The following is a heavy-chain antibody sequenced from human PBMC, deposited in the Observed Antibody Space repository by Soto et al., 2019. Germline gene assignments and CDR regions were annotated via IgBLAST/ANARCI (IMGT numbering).Heavy chain of an antibody. V-gene: IGHV4-59*01. CDR2: IYYSGST. CDR1: GGSISSYY. CDR3: ARTYYDFWSGYYFDY. J-gene: IGHJ4*02. D-gene: IGHD3-3*01. Sequence: SETLSLTCTVSGGSISSYYWSWIRQPPGKGLEWIGYIYYSGSTNYNPSLKSRVTISVDTSKNQFPLKLSSVTAADTAVYYCARTYYDFWSGYYFDYGGQGTLVTVSS.